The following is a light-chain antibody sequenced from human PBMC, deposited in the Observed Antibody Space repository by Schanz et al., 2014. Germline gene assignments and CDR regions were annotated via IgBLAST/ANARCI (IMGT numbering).Light chain of an antibody. CDR2: DVT. V-gene: IGLV2-11*01. CDR1: SSDVGGYNY. CDR3: CSYAGSYTWV. Sequence: QSALTQPASVSGSPGQSITISCTGTSSDVGGYNYVSWYQQHPGKAPKLLIYDVTERPSGVPDRFSGSRSGSTASLTVSGLQADDEADYYCCSYAGSYTWVFGGGTKLTVL. J-gene: IGLJ3*02.